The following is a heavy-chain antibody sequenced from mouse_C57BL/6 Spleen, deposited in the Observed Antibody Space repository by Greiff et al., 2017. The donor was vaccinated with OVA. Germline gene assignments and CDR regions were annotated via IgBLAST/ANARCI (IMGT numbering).Heavy chain of an antibody. D-gene: IGHD1-1*01. Sequence: QVQLQQSGAELARPGASVKLSCKASGYTFTSYGISWVKQSTGQGLEWIGEIYPRSGNTYYNEKFKGKATLTVDKSSSTAYMELRSLTSEDSAVYFGERGINYYGSSYWYFDVWGTGTTVTVSS. V-gene: IGHV1-81*01. J-gene: IGHJ1*03. CDR2: IYPRSGNT. CDR1: GYTFTSYG. CDR3: ERGINYYGSSYWYFDV.